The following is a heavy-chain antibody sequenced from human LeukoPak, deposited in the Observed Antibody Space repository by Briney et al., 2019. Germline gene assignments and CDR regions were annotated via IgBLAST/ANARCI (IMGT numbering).Heavy chain of an antibody. D-gene: IGHD6-19*01. CDR1: GGSIRSYY. CDR3: ARVSSGWSYYFDY. V-gene: IGHV4-59*12. Sequence: SETLSLTCSVSGGSIRSYYWSWIRQPPGKGLEWIGSIYYSGSTNYNPSLKSRVTISVDTSRNQFSLKLNSVTAADTAVYFCARVSSGWSYYFDYWGQGTLVTVSS. CDR2: IYYSGST. J-gene: IGHJ4*02.